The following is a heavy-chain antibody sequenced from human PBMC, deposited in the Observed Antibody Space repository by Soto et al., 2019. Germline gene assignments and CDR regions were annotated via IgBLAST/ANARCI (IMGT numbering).Heavy chain of an antibody. CDR1: GGSIGSYY. Sequence: PSETLSLTCTVSGGSIGSYYWSWIRQPPGKGLEWIGYIYYSGSTNYNPSLKSRVTISVDTSKNQFSLKLSSVTAADTAVYYCAMGQVWAAQIDYWGQGTLVTVSS. CDR2: IYYSGST. D-gene: IGHD6-6*01. CDR3: AMGQVWAAQIDY. J-gene: IGHJ4*02. V-gene: IGHV4-59*01.